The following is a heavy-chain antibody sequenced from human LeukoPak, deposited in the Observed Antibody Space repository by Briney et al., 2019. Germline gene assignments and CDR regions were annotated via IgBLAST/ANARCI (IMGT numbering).Heavy chain of an antibody. CDR2: IKQDGSEK. J-gene: IGHJ4*02. V-gene: IGHV3-7*01. CDR3: ARALSRWPHWGPFDY. Sequence: GGSLRLSCAASGFTFSSYWMSWVRQAPGKGLEWMANIKQDGSEKYSVDSVKGRFTISRDNAKNSLYLQMSSLRAEDTAVYYCARALSRWPHWGPFDYWGQGTLVTVSS. CDR1: GFTFSSYW. D-gene: IGHD7-27*01.